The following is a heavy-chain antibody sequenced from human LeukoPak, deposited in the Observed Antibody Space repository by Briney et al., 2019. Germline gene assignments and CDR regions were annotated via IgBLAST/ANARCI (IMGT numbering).Heavy chain of an antibody. CDR1: GGSFSGYY. CDR3: ARHVYYYDSSYFDY. J-gene: IGHJ4*02. D-gene: IGHD3-22*01. Sequence: PSETLSLTCAVYGGSFSGYYWSWIRQPPGKGLEWIGEINHSGSTNYNSSLKSRVTISVDTSKNQFSLKLSSVTAADTAVYYCARHVYYYDSSYFDYWGQGTLVTVSS. CDR2: INHSGST. V-gene: IGHV4-34*01.